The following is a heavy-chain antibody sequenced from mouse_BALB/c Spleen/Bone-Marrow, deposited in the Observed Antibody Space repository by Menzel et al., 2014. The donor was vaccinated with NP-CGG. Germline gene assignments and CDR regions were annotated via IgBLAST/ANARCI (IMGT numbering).Heavy chain of an antibody. J-gene: IGHJ3*01. CDR3: ARLEGNYGSTFAY. V-gene: IGHV1-61*01. D-gene: IGHD1-1*01. CDR2: IHPSDTET. CDR1: GYSFTSYW. Sequence: VQLQQSGAELVRPGASVELSCKASGYSFTSYWMNWVKQRPGQGLEWIGMIHPSDTETRLNQRFKDKATLTVDKSSSTAYMQLSSPTSEDSAVYYCARLEGNYGSTFAYWGQGTLVTVSA.